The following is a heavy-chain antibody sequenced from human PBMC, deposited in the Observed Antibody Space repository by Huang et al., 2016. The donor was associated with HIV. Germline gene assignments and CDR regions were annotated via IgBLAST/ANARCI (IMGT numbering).Heavy chain of an antibody. J-gene: IGHJ6*03. CDR2: MNPKSCHT. V-gene: IGHV1-8*01. CDR1: GYTFSSHD. CDR3: VRGTRYGDYGLRHYYYYMDV. Sequence: QVQLVQSGAEVKTPGASVKVSCKASGYTFSSHDINWVRQATGQGLEWMGWMNPKSCHTGYYQKFQGRVNITRSTSITTAYMELSSLRSADTAVYYCVRGTRYGDYGLRHYYYYMDVWGKGTTVTVSS. D-gene: IGHD4-17*01.